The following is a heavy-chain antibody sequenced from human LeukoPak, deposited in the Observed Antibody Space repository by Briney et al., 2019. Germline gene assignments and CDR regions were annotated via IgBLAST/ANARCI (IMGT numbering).Heavy chain of an antibody. CDR3: ARSMVRGVIAHNPDY. J-gene: IGHJ4*02. V-gene: IGHV4-34*01. D-gene: IGHD3-10*01. Sequence: SETLSLTCAVYGGSFSGYYWSWIRQPPGKGLEWIGEINHSGSTNYNPSLKSRVTISVDTSKNQFSLKLSSVTAADTAVYYCARSMVRGVIAHNPDYWGQGTLVTVSS. CDR2: INHSGST. CDR1: GGSFSGYY.